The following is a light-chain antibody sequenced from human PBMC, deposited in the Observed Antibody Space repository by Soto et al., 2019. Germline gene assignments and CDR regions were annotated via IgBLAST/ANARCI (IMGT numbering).Light chain of an antibody. Sequence: DIQMTQSPSTLSASVGARVTITCRSSQSISSWLAWYQQQPGKAPKLLIYKASSLESGVPSKFSGSGSGTEFTLTISSLQTDDFATYYCQQYNSYWTFGQGTKVEIK. CDR2: KAS. CDR3: QQYNSYWT. J-gene: IGKJ1*01. V-gene: IGKV1-5*03. CDR1: QSISSW.